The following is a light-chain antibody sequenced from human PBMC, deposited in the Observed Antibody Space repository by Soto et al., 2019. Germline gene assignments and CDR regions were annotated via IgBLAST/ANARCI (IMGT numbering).Light chain of an antibody. J-gene: IGLJ2*01. CDR3: HVWDTPSDHVV. CDR2: DDS. CDR1: KIGSRS. V-gene: IGLV3-21*02. Sequence: SYELTQAPSVSVAPGLAAKISCGGNKIGSRSVRWYQQKPGQAPVLVVYDDSARPSGIPERFSGSNSGDSATLTISRVEAGDEADYHCHVWDTPSDHVVFGGGTKLTVL.